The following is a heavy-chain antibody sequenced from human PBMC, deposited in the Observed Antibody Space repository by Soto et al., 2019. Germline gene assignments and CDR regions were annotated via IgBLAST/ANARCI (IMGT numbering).Heavy chain of an antibody. D-gene: IGHD5-12*01. CDR2: IITIFGTA. Sequence: GASVKVSCKASGGTFSSYAISWVRQAPGQGLEWMGGIITIFGTANYAQKFQGRVTITADESTSTAYMELSSLRSEDTAVYYCASRGYSGYDIDYWGQGTLVTVSS. V-gene: IGHV1-69*13. J-gene: IGHJ4*02. CDR3: ASRGYSGYDIDY. CDR1: GGTFSSYA.